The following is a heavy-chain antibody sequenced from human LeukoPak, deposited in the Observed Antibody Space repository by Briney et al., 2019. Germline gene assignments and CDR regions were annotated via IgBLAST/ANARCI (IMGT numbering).Heavy chain of an antibody. D-gene: IGHD3-16*01. Sequence: GGSLRLSCAASGFTFSSYSVNWVRQPPGKGLEWVSSISSSSYIYYADSVKGRFTISRDNAKNSLYLQMNSLRAEDTAVYYCARDWGYYYYYGMDVWGQGTTVTVSS. V-gene: IGHV3-21*01. CDR2: ISSSSYI. CDR1: GFTFSSYS. J-gene: IGHJ6*02. CDR3: ARDWGYYYYYGMDV.